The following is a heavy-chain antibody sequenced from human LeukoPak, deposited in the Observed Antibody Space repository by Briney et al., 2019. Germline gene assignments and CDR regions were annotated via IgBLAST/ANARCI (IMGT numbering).Heavy chain of an antibody. Sequence: SETLSLTCTVSGGSIRSSSYYWGWLRQPPGKGLEWIGSMYYSGSTYYNPSLKSRVTISVDTSKNQFSLKLSSVTAADTAVYYCARTSYYYDSSGYYYDYWGQGTLVTVSS. J-gene: IGHJ4*02. V-gene: IGHV4-39*01. CDR2: MYYSGST. D-gene: IGHD3-22*01. CDR3: ARTSYYYDSSGYYYDY. CDR1: GGSIRSSSYY.